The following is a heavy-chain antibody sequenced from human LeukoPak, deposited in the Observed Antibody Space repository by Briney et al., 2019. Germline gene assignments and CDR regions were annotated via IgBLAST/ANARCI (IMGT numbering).Heavy chain of an antibody. CDR2: INPSGGRT. Sequence: ASVKVSCKASGYTFSSFYIHWVRQAPGHALEWMAIINPSGGRTSYAQKFQGRVAMTRDMSTSTVYMDLSSLRSEDTAVYYCARESYYDSSGYSHDAFDIWGQGTMVTVSS. CDR3: ARESYYDSSGYSHDAFDI. J-gene: IGHJ3*02. CDR1: GYTFSSFY. D-gene: IGHD3-22*01. V-gene: IGHV1-46*01.